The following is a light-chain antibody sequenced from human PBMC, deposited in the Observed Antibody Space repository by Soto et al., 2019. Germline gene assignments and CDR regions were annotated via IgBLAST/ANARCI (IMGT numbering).Light chain of an antibody. Sequence: DIVMTQTPLSLPVTPGEPASISCRSSQSLLDTADGNTYVDWYLQKPGQSPQLLIYTLSYRASGDPDRFSGTGSDTDFTLKISTVEAEDVGVYYCMQRREFPLTFGGGTKVEIK. CDR3: MQRREFPLT. CDR2: TLS. V-gene: IGKV2-40*01. J-gene: IGKJ4*01. CDR1: QSLLDTADGNTY.